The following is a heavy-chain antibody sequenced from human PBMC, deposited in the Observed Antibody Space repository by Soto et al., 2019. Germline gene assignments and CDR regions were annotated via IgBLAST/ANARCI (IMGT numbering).Heavy chain of an antibody. CDR2: ISSSSRYI. V-gene: IGHV3-11*06. CDR1: GFNFRYYY. CDR3: ARDPSGSYFFDY. D-gene: IGHD1-26*01. J-gene: IGHJ4*02. Sequence: GGSLRLSCAASGFNFRYYYMSWIRQPPGKGLEWLAHISSSSRYINYAPSVKGRFTISRDNAKNSLYLQIDSLRAEDTALYYCARDPSGSYFFDYWGQGTLVTVSS.